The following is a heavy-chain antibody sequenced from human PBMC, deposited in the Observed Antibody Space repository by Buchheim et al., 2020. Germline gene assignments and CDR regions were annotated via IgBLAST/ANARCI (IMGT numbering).Heavy chain of an antibody. Sequence: QVQLVQSGAEVKKPGPSVKVSCKASGYTFTSYYMHWVRQAPGQGLEWMGMINPSGGSTTYAQKLQGRVTMTRDTSTSTVYMELSSLRSEDTAVDYCARMSAATDYYYGMDVWGQGTT. V-gene: IGHV1-46*01. CDR1: GYTFTSYY. D-gene: IGHD2-15*01. CDR3: ARMSAATDYYYGMDV. J-gene: IGHJ6*02. CDR2: INPSGGST.